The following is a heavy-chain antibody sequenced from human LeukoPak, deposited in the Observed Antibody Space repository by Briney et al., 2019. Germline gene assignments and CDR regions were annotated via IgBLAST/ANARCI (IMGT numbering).Heavy chain of an antibody. J-gene: IGHJ4*02. Sequence: PGGSLRLSCGASGISFSNYSMNWVRQAPGKGLEWVSLISSSSRFIYYGDSVKGRFTISRDNAKKSLYLQMNSLRAEDTAVYYCASGSGWYGGQGTLVTVSS. V-gene: IGHV3-21*01. CDR3: ASGSGWY. D-gene: IGHD6-19*01. CDR1: GISFSNYS. CDR2: ISSSSRFI.